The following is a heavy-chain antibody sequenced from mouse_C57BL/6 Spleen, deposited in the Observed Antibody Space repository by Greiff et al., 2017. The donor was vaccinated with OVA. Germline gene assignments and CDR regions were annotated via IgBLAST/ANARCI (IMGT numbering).Heavy chain of an antibody. CDR1: GFSLTSYG. D-gene: IGHD1-1*01. J-gene: IGHJ4*01. Sequence: VQGVESGPGLVQPSQSLSITCTVSGFSLTSYGVHWVRQSPGKGLEWLGVIWRGGSTDYNAAFMSRLSITKDNSKSQVFFKMNSLQADDTAIYYCASSSYSSSYYAMDYWGQGTSVTVSS. CDR3: ASSSYSSSYYAMDY. V-gene: IGHV2-5*01. CDR2: IWRGGST.